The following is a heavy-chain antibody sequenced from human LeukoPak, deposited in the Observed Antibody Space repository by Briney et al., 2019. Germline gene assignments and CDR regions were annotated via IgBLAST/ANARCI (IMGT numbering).Heavy chain of an antibody. CDR1: GFTFSTYW. CDR2: IKQDGTEK. J-gene: IGHJ6*03. V-gene: IGHV3-7*01. D-gene: IGHD3-3*01. CDR3: ARDGERFLEWLLSNYYYYMDV. Sequence: GGSLRLSCAASGFTFSTYWMSWVRQAPGKGLEWVANIKQDGTEKYYVDSVKGRFTISRDNAKKSLYLQMNSLRAEDTAVYYCARDGERFLEWLLSNYYYYMDVWGKGTRSPSP.